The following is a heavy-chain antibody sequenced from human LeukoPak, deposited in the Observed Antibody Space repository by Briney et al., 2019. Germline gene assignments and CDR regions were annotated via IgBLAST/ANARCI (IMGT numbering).Heavy chain of an antibody. Sequence: ASVKVSCKASGYTFTNYYMNWVRQAPGKGLEWVSSISSTSSYIYHVDSVKGRFTISRDNARNSLYLQMNSPRVEDTAVYYCARVGYYWNLFDYWGQGTLVTVSS. CDR1: GYTFTNYY. CDR2: ISSTSSYI. CDR3: ARVGYYWNLFDY. D-gene: IGHD1-20*01. J-gene: IGHJ4*02. V-gene: IGHV3-21*01.